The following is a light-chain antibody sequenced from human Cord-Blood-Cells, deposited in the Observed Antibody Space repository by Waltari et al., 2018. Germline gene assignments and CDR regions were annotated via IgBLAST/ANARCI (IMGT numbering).Light chain of an antibody. J-gene: IGKJ1*01. CDR3: QQSYSTPWT. CDR2: AAS. V-gene: IGKV1-39*01. CDR1: QSISSY. Sequence: DIQTTQSPSSLSASVGDRVTITCLASQSISSYLNWYQQKPGKAPKLLIYAASSLQSGVPSRFSGSGSGTDFTLTISSLQPEDFATYYCQQSYSTPWTFGQGTKVEIK.